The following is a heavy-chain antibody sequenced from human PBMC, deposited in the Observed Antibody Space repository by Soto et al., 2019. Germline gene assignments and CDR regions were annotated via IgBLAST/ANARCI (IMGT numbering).Heavy chain of an antibody. J-gene: IGHJ4*02. CDR1: GFTVSSNY. CDR3: ARDLGRGGMSYYYGSGNVY. D-gene: IGHD3-10*01. CDR2: IYSGGST. V-gene: IGHV3-66*01. Sequence: PGGSLRLSCAASGFTVSSNYMSWVRQAPGKGLEWVSVIYSGGSTYYADSVKGRFTISRDNSKNTLYLQMNSLRAEDTAVYYCARDLGRGGMSYYYGSGNVYWGQGTLVTVSS.